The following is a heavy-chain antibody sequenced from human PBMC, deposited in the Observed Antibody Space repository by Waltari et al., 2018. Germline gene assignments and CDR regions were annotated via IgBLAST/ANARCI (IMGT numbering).Heavy chain of an antibody. Sequence: EVQLVESGGGLVKPGGSLRLSCAASGFAFSCYSMNWVRQAPGNGLEWVSSISSSSSYIYYADSVKGRFTISRDNAKNSLYLQMNSLRAEDTAVYYCARDRGEGYDIVEDFDYWGQGTLVTVSS. J-gene: IGHJ4*02. V-gene: IGHV3-21*01. D-gene: IGHD2-21*01. CDR1: GFAFSCYS. CDR2: ISSSSSYI. CDR3: ARDRGEGYDIVEDFDY.